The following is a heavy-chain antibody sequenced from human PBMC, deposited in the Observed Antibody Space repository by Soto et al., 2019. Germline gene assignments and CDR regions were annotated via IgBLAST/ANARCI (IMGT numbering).Heavy chain of an antibody. CDR1: GFDFEDYA. Sequence: VQLVESGGIGVQTGGSLRLSCAAAGFDFEDYAMHWVRQVPGKGLEWVSLTNSDGTDSYYADSVKGRFTISRDNAKTTLYLQMDRLRPEDTALYFCAMSLYYYDSSPLDHWGQGTLVTVSS. D-gene: IGHD3-22*01. V-gene: IGHV3-43D*04. CDR2: TNSDGTDS. CDR3: AMSLYYYDSSPLDH. J-gene: IGHJ4*02.